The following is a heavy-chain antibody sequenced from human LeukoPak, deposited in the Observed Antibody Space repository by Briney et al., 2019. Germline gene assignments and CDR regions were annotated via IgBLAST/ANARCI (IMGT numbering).Heavy chain of an antibody. V-gene: IGHV1-18*01. J-gene: IGHJ4*02. D-gene: IGHD3-22*01. CDR3: ARVDIYDSTEHDY. CDR2: ISVENGKT. Sequence: ASVKVSCKASGYTFSNYGISWVRQAPGQGLEWMGWISVENGKTKYTQKVQGRVTMTTDTSTSTAYMELRSLRSDDTAVYYCARVDIYDSTEHDYWGQGTLVTVSS. CDR1: GYTFSNYG.